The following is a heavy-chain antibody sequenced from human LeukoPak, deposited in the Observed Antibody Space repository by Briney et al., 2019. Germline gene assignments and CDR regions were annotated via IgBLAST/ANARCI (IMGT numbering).Heavy chain of an antibody. CDR3: ARRAAGTRRFSTGFDP. CDR2: INHSGST. J-gene: IGHJ5*02. CDR1: GGSFSGYY. D-gene: IGHD6-25*01. Sequence: SETLSLTFAVYGGSFSGYYWSWIRQPPGKGLEWIGEINHSGSTNYNPSLKSRVTISVDTSKNQFSLKLSSVTAADTAVYYCARRAAGTRRFSTGFDPWGQGTLVTVSS. V-gene: IGHV4-34*01.